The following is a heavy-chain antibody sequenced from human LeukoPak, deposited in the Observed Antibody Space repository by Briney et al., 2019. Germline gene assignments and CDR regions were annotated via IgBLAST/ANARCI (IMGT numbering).Heavy chain of an antibody. V-gene: IGHV3-30*02. CDR1: GFTFSSYG. Sequence: PGGSLRLSCAASGFTFSSYGMHWVRQAPGKGLEWVAFIRYHGSNEYYADSVKGRFTISRDNSKNTLYLQMNSLRAEDTAVYYCARGAIFSYGDYKDDAFDIWGQGTMVTVSS. D-gene: IGHD4-17*01. CDR2: IRYHGSNE. CDR3: ARGAIFSYGDYKDDAFDI. J-gene: IGHJ3*02.